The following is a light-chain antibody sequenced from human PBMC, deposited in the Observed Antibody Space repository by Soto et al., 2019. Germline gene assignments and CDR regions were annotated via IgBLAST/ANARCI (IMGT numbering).Light chain of an antibody. Sequence: EIVLTQSPGTLSLSPGERATLSCRASQSIISSYLAWYQQKPGQAPRLLIYGASSRATGIPDRFSGSGSGTDFTLTISRLEPEDFAIYYCQQFNTSPLGTFGQGTRLEIK. CDR1: QSIISSY. J-gene: IGKJ5*01. V-gene: IGKV3-20*01. CDR2: GAS. CDR3: QQFNTSPLGT.